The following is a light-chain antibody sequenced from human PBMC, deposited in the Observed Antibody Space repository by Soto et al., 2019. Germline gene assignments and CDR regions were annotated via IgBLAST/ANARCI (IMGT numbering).Light chain of an antibody. CDR1: QSFSSSY. V-gene: IGKV3-20*01. CDR3: QQYGSSPFLT. CDR2: GAS. J-gene: IGKJ5*01. Sequence: EIVLTQSPGTLSLSPGERATLSCRASQSFSSSYLAWYQQKPGQAPRLLIYGASSRATGIPDRFSGSGSGTDFTLTISRLEPEDFAVYYCQQYGSSPFLTFGQGTRLEIK.